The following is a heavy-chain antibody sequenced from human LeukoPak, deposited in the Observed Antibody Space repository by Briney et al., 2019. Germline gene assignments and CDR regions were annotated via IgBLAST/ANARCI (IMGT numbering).Heavy chain of an antibody. J-gene: IGHJ3*02. V-gene: IGHV1-69*05. CDR1: GGTYSSYA. D-gene: IGHD3-22*01. CDR2: IIPIFGTA. CDR3: ARDRYYYDSSGHYSGAFDI. Sequence: ASVKVSCKASGGTYSSYAISWVRQAPGQGLEWMGGIIPIFGTANYAQKFQGRVTITTDESTSTAYMELSSLRSEDTAVYYCARDRYYYDSSGHYSGAFDIWGQGTMVTVSS.